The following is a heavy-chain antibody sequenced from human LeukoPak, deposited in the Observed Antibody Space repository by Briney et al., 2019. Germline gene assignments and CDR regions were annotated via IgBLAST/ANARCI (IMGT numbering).Heavy chain of an antibody. CDR2: ISSDGSST. V-gene: IGHV3-74*01. J-gene: IGHJ6*04. CDR3: ARAWDV. Sequence: GGSLRLSCVASGFTFSSYWMHWVRQAPAKGLVWVSRISSDGSSTSYADSVKGRFTISRDNAKNTVYLEMNSLRAEDTAVYYCARAWDVWGKGTTVTISS. CDR1: GFTFSSYW.